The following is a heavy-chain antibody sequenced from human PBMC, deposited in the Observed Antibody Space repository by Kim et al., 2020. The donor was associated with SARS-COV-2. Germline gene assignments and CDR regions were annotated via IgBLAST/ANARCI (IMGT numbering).Heavy chain of an antibody. CDR3: ARHPGRTYYYGSGRIY. D-gene: IGHD3-10*01. Sequence: SLKSRVTISVDTSKNQFSLKLSSVTAADTAVYYCARHPGRTYYYGSGRIYWGQGTLVTVSS. J-gene: IGHJ4*02. V-gene: IGHV4-34*01.